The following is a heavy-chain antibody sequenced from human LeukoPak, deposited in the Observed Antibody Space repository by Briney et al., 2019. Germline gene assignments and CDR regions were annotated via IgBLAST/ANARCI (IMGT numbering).Heavy chain of an antibody. V-gene: IGHV4-31*03. D-gene: IGHD2-21*02. CDR2: IYYSGST. CDR1: GGSISSGGYS. J-gene: IGHJ4*02. Sequence: SQTLSLTCTVSGGSISSGGYSWSWIRQHPGKGLEWIGYIYYSGSTYYNPSLKSRVTISVDTSKNQFSLKLSSVTAADTAVYYCARDTGGDCYSDWGQGTLVTVSS. CDR3: ARDTGGDCYSD.